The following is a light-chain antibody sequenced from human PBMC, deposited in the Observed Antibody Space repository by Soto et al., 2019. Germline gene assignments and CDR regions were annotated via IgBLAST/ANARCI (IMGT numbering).Light chain of an antibody. J-gene: IGKJ4*01. V-gene: IGKV3-11*01. CDR2: DAS. CDR3: QQRSSWPLT. CDR1: QSVSNY. Sequence: EIVLTQSPATLSLSPGDRATLSCRASQSVSNYLAWYQQKPGQPPRLLIYDASNRATGLPARFSGSGSGTDFILTISSLEPEDFALYYCQQRSSWPLTFGGGTKVDIK.